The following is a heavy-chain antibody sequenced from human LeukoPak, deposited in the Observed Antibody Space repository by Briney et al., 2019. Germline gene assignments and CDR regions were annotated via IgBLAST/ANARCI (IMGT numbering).Heavy chain of an antibody. J-gene: IGHJ4*02. CDR2: IYFSGRT. Sequence: ASETLSLTCNVSGDSISSSSYFWGWIRQPPGKGLEWIGSIYFSGRTYYNMSLKSRVIISIDTSKNQFSLKVNSVTAADTAVYYCARDNPYGSGTDYWGQGILVTVSS. V-gene: IGHV4-39*07. D-gene: IGHD3-10*01. CDR1: GDSISSSSYF. CDR3: ARDNPYGSGTDY.